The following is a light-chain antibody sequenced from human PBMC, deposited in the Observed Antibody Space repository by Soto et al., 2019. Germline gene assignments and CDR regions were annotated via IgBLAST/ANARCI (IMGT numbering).Light chain of an antibody. CDR2: DVT. V-gene: IGLV2-14*03. J-gene: IGLJ1*01. CDR1: SSDVGAYNY. Sequence: QSALTQPASVSGSPGQSITISCTGTSSDVGAYNYVSWYQQYPGKAPKYIIYDVTNRPSGVSYRFSGSKSGNTASLTIPGLQAEDEADYYCSSYTTSSTLYVFGTGTKVTVL. CDR3: SSYTTSSTLYV.